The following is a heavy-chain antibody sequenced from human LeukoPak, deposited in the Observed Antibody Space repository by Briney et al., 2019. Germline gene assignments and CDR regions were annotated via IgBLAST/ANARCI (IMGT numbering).Heavy chain of an antibody. V-gene: IGHV3-11*06. CDR3: ARMGIAAVGAYYFDY. J-gene: IGHJ4*02. D-gene: IGHD6-13*01. Sequence: GGSLRLSCAASGFTFSDYYMSWIRQAPGKGLEWVSYISRNSYTNYADSVKGRFTISRDNAKNSLYLQMASLRAEDTAAYYCARMGIAAVGAYYFDYWGQGTLVAVSS. CDR2: ISRNSYT. CDR1: GFTFSDYY.